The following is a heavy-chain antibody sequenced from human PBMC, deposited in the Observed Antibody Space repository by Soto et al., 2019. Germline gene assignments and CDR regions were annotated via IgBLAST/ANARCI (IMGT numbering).Heavy chain of an antibody. Sequence: SETLSLTCAVYGGSFSVYYWSWIRQPPGKGLEWIGEINHSGSTNYNPSLKSRVTISVDTSKNQFSLKLSSVTAADTAVYYCARGLDMVRGVKYYGMDVWGQGTTVTVS. V-gene: IGHV4-34*01. CDR1: GGSFSVYY. CDR3: ARGLDMVRGVKYYGMDV. D-gene: IGHD3-10*01. J-gene: IGHJ6*02. CDR2: INHSGST.